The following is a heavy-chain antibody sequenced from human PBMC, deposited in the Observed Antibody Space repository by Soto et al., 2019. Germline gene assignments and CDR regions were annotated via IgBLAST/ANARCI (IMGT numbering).Heavy chain of an antibody. CDR3: ARRGGSVYDFWRGYYTGGHYYYYYGMDV. CDR2: MNPNSGNT. Sequence: ASVKVSCKASGYTFTSYDINWVRQATGQGLEWMGWMNPNSGNTGYAQKFQGRVTMTRNTSISTAYMELSSLRSEDTAVYYCARRGGSVYDFWRGYYTGGHYYYYYGMDVWGRGTTVTVSS. J-gene: IGHJ6*02. D-gene: IGHD3-3*01. V-gene: IGHV1-8*01. CDR1: GYTFTSYD.